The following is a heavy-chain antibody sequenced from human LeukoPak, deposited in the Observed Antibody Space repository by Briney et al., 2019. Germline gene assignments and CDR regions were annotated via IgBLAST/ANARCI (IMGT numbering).Heavy chain of an antibody. J-gene: IGHJ3*02. D-gene: IGHD2-2*01. Sequence: PSETLSLTCTVSGSISGYYWSWIRQPPGKGLEWIGYIYTSGSTNYNPSLESRVTISVDTSKNQFSLDLSSGTAADTAVYYCARQKWHSASCLTKNAFDIWGQGTMVTVSS. CDR3: ARQKWHSASCLTKNAFDI. CDR2: IYTSGST. CDR1: GSISGYY. V-gene: IGHV4-4*09.